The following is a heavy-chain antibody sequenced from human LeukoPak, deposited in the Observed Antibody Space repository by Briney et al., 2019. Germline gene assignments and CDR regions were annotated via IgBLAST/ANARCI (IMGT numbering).Heavy chain of an antibody. CDR2: IAISGNR. V-gene: IGHV3-13*04. CDR1: GFTLSSHD. J-gene: IGHJ3*01. CDR3: ARESSITSGTTGETFDF. D-gene: IGHD1-1*01. Sequence: GGSLRLSCAASGFTLSSHDMHWVRQASGKGLKWVSAIAISGNRYYSRSVKGRFTISRENGKNALYLQMNSLRAEDTALYYCARESSITSGTTGETFDFWGQGTTVTVSS.